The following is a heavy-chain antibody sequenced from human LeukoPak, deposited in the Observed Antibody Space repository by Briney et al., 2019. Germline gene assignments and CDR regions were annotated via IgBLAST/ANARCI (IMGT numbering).Heavy chain of an antibody. V-gene: IGHV1-3*01. CDR3: ARDLSGYGGYDYFDY. J-gene: IGHJ4*02. D-gene: IGHD5-12*01. CDR2: INGGNGNT. CDR1: GYTFTTYA. Sequence: GASVKVSCKASGYTFTTYAIHWVRQAPGQGLEWMGWINGGNGNTKYSEKFRGRVSITRDTSASISYMELSSLRPEDTAVYFCARDLSGYGGYDYFDYWGQGTLLIVSS.